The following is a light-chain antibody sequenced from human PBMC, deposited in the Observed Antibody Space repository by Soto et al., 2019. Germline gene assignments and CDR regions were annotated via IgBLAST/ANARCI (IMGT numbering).Light chain of an antibody. CDR2: GAS. CDR3: QQYNNWWT. CDR1: QSVRGN. Sequence: EFVLTQSPCTLSWSTGERATLSCRASQSVRGNLAWYQHKPGQPPRLLIYGASTRATGISARFSGSGSGTEFTLTISSLKSEDFGVYYCQQYNNWWTFGQGTKVDIK. J-gene: IGKJ1*01. V-gene: IGKV3-15*01.